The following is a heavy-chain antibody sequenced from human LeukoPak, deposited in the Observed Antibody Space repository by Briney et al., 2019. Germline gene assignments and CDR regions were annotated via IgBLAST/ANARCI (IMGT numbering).Heavy chain of an antibody. CDR1: GFTFYDYA. V-gene: IGHV3-9*01. CDR3: AKDMLPGIAAAGTDY. CDR2: ISWNSGII. D-gene: IGHD6-13*01. J-gene: IGHJ4*02. Sequence: GRALRLSCAASGFTFYDYAMPWVRQAPGKGLEWVSGISWNSGIIGYADSVKGRFTISRDNARHARYLQMNSLRAEDTALYYCAKDMLPGIAAAGTDYWGQGTLVTVSS.